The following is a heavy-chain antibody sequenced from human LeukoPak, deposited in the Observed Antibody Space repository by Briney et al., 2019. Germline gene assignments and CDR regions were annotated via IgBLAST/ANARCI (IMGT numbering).Heavy chain of an antibody. CDR3: ARSSDYGDQNDAFDI. V-gene: IGHV7-4-1*02. Sequence: GASVKVSCKASGYTFTSYAMNWVRQAPGQGLEWMGGINTNAGNPTYAQGFTGRFVFSLDTSVSTAYLQISSLKAEDTAVYYCARSSDYGDQNDAFDIWGQGTMVTVSS. CDR1: GYTFTSYA. J-gene: IGHJ3*02. D-gene: IGHD4-17*01. CDR2: INTNAGNP.